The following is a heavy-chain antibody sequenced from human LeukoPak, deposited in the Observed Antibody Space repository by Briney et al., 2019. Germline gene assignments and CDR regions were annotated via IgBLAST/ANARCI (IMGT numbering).Heavy chain of an antibody. J-gene: IGHJ4*02. Sequence: ASVKVSCKASGYTFTGYYMHWVRQAPGQGLEWMGWINPNSGGTNYAQKFQGRVTMTEDTSTDTAYMELSSLRSEDTAVYYCATSAMSIAARSPWDYWGQGTLVTVSS. CDR1: GYTFTGYY. CDR2: INPNSGGT. CDR3: ATSAMSIAARSPWDY. V-gene: IGHV1-2*02. D-gene: IGHD6-6*01.